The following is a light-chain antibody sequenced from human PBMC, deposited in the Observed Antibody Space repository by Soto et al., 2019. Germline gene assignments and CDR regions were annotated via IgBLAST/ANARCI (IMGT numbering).Light chain of an antibody. Sequence: EIVLTQSPGTLSLSPGERATLSCRASQSVSSSYLAWYQQKPGQAPRLLIYGASSRATGIPDRFSGGGSGTDFTLTISRLEPEDFAVYYCRQYNNWPPLTFGGGTKVDIK. V-gene: IGKV3-20*01. CDR2: GAS. CDR3: RQYNNWPPLT. CDR1: QSVSSSY. J-gene: IGKJ4*01.